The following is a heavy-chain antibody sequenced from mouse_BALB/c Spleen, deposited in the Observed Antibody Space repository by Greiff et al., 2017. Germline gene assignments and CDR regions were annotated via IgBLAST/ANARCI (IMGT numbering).Heavy chain of an antibody. Sequence: QVQLQQPGAELVKPGASVKLSCKASGYTFTSYYMYWVKQRPGQGLEWIGGINPSNGGTNFNEKFKSKATLTVDKSSSTAYMQLSSLTSEDSAVYYCTRCYYGSSDYAMDYWGQGTSVTVSS. CDR2: INPSNGGT. J-gene: IGHJ4*01. D-gene: IGHD1-1*01. CDR3: TRCYYGSSDYAMDY. CDR1: GYTFTSYY. V-gene: IGHV1S81*02.